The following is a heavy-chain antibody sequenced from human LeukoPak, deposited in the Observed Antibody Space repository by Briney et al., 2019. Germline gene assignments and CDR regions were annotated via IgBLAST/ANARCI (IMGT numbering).Heavy chain of an antibody. CDR3: ARGEAYYDRNGLPGAALDF. CDR1: GFTFSNYA. CDR2: ISYHGRNE. D-gene: IGHD3-22*01. J-gene: IGHJ3*01. V-gene: IGHV3-30*04. Sequence: PGGSLRLSCGVSGFTFSNYAMHWVRQAPGKGLEWLTVISYHGRNEYYADSVTGRFTISRDNSKNTVFLQLNSLRVEDAAVYYCARGEAYYDRNGLPGAALDFWGLGTLVTVSS.